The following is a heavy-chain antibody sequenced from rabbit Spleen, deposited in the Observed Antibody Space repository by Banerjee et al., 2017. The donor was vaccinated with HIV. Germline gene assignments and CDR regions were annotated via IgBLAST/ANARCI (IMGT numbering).Heavy chain of an antibody. CDR2: IYAGSSGST. CDR3: ARGSATMTMVITGYYLNL. CDR1: GFSFSSSHY. Sequence: QEQLVESGGDLVKPGTSLTLTCTASGFSFSSSHYMCWVRQAPGKGLECIACIYAGSSGSTYYANWAKGRFTISKTSSTTVTLQMTSLTVADTATYFCARGSATMTMVITGYYLNLWGPGTLVTVS. D-gene: IGHD2-1*01. J-gene: IGHJ4*01. V-gene: IGHV1S45*01.